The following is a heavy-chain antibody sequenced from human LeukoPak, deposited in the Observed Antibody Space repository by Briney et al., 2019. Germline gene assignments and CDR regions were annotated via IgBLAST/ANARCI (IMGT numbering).Heavy chain of an antibody. Sequence: SVQVSCKASGGTFSSYAISWVRQAPGQGLEWMGGIIPIFGTANYAQKFQGRVTITADESTSTAYMELSSLRSEDTAVYYCAREQLITFGGVIVPGDYYYGMDVWGQGTTVTVSS. D-gene: IGHD3-16*02. V-gene: IGHV1-69*13. CDR1: GGTFSSYA. J-gene: IGHJ6*02. CDR2: IIPIFGTA. CDR3: AREQLITFGGVIVPGDYYYGMDV.